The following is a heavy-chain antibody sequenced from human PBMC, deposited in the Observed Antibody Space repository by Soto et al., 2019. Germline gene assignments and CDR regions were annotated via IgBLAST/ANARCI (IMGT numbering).Heavy chain of an antibody. CDR2: MNPNSGNT. J-gene: IGHJ1*01. CDR3: ARARRIVVVTAESPYFQH. V-gene: IGHV1-8*01. D-gene: IGHD2-21*02. Sequence: GASVKVSCKASGYTFTSYDINWVRQATGQGLEWMGWMNPNSGNTGYAQKFQGRVTMTRNTSISTAYMELSSLRSEDTAVYYCARARRIVVVTAESPYFQHWGQGTLVTVS. CDR1: GYTFTSYD.